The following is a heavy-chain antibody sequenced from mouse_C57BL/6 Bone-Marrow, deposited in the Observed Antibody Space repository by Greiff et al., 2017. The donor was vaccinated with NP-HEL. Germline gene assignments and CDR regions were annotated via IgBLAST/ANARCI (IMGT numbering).Heavy chain of an antibody. CDR1: GFSFNTYA. V-gene: IGHV10-1*01. Sequence: EVMLVESGGGLVQPKGSLKLSCAASGFSFNTYAMNWVRQAPGKGLEWVARIRSKSNNYATYYADSVKDRFTISRDDSESMLYLQMNNLKTEDTAMYYCVRHGLRRPFAYWGQGTLVTVSA. D-gene: IGHD2-4*01. CDR2: IRSKSNNYAT. J-gene: IGHJ3*01. CDR3: VRHGLRRPFAY.